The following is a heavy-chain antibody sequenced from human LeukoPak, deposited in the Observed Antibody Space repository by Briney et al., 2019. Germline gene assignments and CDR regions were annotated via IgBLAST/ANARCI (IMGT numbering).Heavy chain of an antibody. CDR2: SSTTSNTK. D-gene: IGHD6-19*01. Sequence: PGGSLRLSCAASGFTFSDYYMTWIRQAPGKGLEWISYSSTTSNTKYYADSVKGRFTIARDNAKSTLYLQMSSLRVEDTGVYYCARLWLARRGTPWFDPWGQGTLVTVSS. V-gene: IGHV3-11*01. J-gene: IGHJ5*02. CDR1: GFTFSDYY. CDR3: ARLWLARRGTPWFDP.